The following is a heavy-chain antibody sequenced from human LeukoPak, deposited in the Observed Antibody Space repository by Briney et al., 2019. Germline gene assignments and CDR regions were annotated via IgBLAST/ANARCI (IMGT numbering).Heavy chain of an antibody. CDR2: IYSGGST. Sequence: PGGSLRLSCAASGFTFSSYAMNWVRQAPGKGLEWVSVIYSGGSTYYADSVKGRFTISRDNSKNTLYLQMNSLRAEDTAVYYCARDYYYDSSGYRIFDYWGQGTLVTVSS. D-gene: IGHD3-22*01. CDR3: ARDYYYDSSGYRIFDY. CDR1: GFTFSSYA. V-gene: IGHV3-66*01. J-gene: IGHJ4*02.